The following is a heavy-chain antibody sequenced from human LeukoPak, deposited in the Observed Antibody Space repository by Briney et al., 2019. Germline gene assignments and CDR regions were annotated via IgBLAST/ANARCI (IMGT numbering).Heavy chain of an antibody. D-gene: IGHD6-6*01. Sequence: PSETLSLTCTVSGGSISSGSYYWSWIRQPAGKGLEWIGRIYTSGSTNYNPSLKSGVTISVDTSKNQFSLKLSSVTAADTAVYYCARDIAALDYWGQGTLVTVSS. CDR3: ARDIAALDY. CDR2: IYTSGST. V-gene: IGHV4-61*02. CDR1: GGSISSGSYY. J-gene: IGHJ4*02.